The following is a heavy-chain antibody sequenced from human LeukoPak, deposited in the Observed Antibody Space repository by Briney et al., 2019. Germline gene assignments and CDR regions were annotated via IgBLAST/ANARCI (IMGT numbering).Heavy chain of an antibody. CDR2: ISGSGDST. V-gene: IGHV3-23*01. CDR3: AKYRGSSMVSSRVRFDY. J-gene: IGHJ4*02. CDR1: GFTFSNYA. Sequence: PGGSLRLSCAASGFTFSNYAMSWVRQAPGKGLEWVSGISGSGDSTYYADSVKGRFTISRENSKNTLSLQMNSLRAEDTAVYYCAKYRGSSMVSSRVRFDYWGQGNLVTVSS. D-gene: IGHD3-10*01.